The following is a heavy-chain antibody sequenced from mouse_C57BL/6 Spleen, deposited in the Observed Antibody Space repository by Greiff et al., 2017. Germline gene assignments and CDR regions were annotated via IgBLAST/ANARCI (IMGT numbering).Heavy chain of an antibody. CDR2: INPGSGGT. CDR1: GYAFTNYL. V-gene: IGHV1-54*01. J-gene: IGHJ1*03. D-gene: IGHD1-1*01. CDR3: ARLTTVVATLYFDV. Sequence: QVQLKQSGAELVRPGTSVKVSCKASGYAFTNYLIEWVKQRPGQGLEWIGVINPGSGGTTYNEKFKGKATLTADKSSSTAYVQLSSLTSEDSAVYFCARLTTVVATLYFDVWGTGTTVTVSS.